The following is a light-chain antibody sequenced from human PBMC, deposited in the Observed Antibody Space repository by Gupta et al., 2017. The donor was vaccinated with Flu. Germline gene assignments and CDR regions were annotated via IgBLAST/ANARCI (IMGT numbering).Light chain of an antibody. CDR3: SSYTNTSTLV. V-gene: IGLV2-14*01. J-gene: IGLJ1*01. CDR1: SSDVGIYNY. Sequence: QSALTQPASVSVSPGQSITIPCTGSSSDVGIYNYVSWYQQYPGKAPKVMIYEVRKRPAGVSSCFSATKSGNTASLTISGHQADDAANYYRSSYTNTSTLVFGSGTKVTVL. CDR2: EVR.